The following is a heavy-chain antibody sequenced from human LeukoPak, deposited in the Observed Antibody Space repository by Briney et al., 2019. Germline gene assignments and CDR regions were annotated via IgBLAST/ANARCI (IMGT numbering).Heavy chain of an antibody. CDR2: ISYDGKNE. V-gene: IGHV3-30*03. J-gene: IGHJ4*02. D-gene: IGHD2-2*01. Sequence: GGSLRLSCAASGFTFSNFGMHWVRQAPGKGLEWVAVISYDGKNEYYTDSVKGRFTISRDNAKNSLYLQMHSLRAEDTAVYYCVRDNPRCCGVVPANIDDYWGQGTLVTVSS. CDR1: GFTFSNFG. CDR3: VRDNPRCCGVVPANIDDY.